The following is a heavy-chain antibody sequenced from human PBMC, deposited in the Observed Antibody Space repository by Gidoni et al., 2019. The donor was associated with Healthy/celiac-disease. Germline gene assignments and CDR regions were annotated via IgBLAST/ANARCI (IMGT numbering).Heavy chain of an antibody. CDR3: ARTNIAVAGLDY. V-gene: IGHV3-48*03. Sequence: EVQLVESGGGLVQPGGSLRLSCAASGFTFSSYEMNWVRQAPGQGLEWVSYISSSGSTIYYADSVKCRFTISRDNAKNSLYLQMNSLRAEDTAVYYCARTNIAVAGLDYWGQGTLVTVSS. D-gene: IGHD6-19*01. CDR2: ISSSGSTI. J-gene: IGHJ4*02. CDR1: GFTFSSYE.